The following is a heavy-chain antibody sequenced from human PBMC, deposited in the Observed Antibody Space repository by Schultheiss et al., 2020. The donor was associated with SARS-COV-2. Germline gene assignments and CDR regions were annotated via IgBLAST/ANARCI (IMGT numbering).Heavy chain of an antibody. V-gene: IGHV3-7*01. CDR3: ARDLEYYYDSSGYYYPSKGYYFDY. J-gene: IGHJ4*02. D-gene: IGHD3-22*01. CDR2: IKQDGSEK. Sequence: GGSLRLSCAASGFTFSSYWMSWVRQAPGKGLEWVANIKQDGSEKYYVDSVKGRFTISRDNAKNTLYLQMNSLRAEDTAVYYCARDLEYYYDSSGYYYPSKGYYFDYWGQGTLVTVSS. CDR1: GFTFSSYW.